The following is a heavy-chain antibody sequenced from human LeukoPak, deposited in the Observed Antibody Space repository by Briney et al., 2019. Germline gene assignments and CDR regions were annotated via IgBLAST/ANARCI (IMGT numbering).Heavy chain of an antibody. CDR3: AKNVGRIVGATDY. D-gene: IGHD1-26*01. Sequence: GGSLRLSCAASGFTFSSYGMHWVRQAPGKGLEWVAVIWHDESKKYYADSVEGRFTISRDNSKNTLYLQMNSMRAEDTAVYYCAKNVGRIVGATDYWGQGTLVTVSS. CDR1: GFTFSSYG. J-gene: IGHJ4*02. CDR2: IWHDESKK. V-gene: IGHV3-33*06.